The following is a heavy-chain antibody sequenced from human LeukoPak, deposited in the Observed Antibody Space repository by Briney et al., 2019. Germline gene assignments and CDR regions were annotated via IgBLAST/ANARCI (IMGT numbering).Heavy chain of an antibody. CDR1: GGSISSGSYD. D-gene: IGHD6-19*01. J-gene: IGHJ2*01. Sequence: SQTLSLTCTVSGGSISSGSYDWSWLRQPAGKGLEWIGRIYTSGSTNYNPSLKSRVTISVDTSKNQFSLKLSSVTAADTAVYYCARDRSRQWLSWYFDLWGRGTLVTVSS. V-gene: IGHV4-61*02. CDR2: IYTSGST. CDR3: ARDRSRQWLSWYFDL.